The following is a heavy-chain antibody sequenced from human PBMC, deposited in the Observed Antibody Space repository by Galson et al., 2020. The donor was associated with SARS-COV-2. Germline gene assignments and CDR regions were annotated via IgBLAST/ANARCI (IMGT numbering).Heavy chain of an antibody. CDR2: INHRGST. J-gene: IGHJ4*02. CDR1: GGSFSGSY. V-gene: IGHV4-34*01. D-gene: IGHD6-19*01. CDR3: ARQRSNIAVFDY. Sequence: QWYQAETNSSETLSLTCAVYGGSFSGSYWSWIRQSPGKGLDWIGEINHRGSTNYSPSLKSRVTISVDTPKKQFSLKLNSVTAADTAVYFCARQRSNIAVFDYWGRGTLVTVSS.